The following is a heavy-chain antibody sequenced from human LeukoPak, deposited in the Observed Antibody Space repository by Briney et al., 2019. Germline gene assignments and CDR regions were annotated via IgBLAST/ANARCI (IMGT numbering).Heavy chain of an antibody. CDR3: AKGGTYSWDAFDI. V-gene: IGHV3-9*01. CDR1: GFIFDDYA. CDR2: ISWNSGSI. D-gene: IGHD1-26*01. J-gene: IGHJ3*02. Sequence: PGGSLRLSCAVSGFIFDDYAMHWVRQAPGKGLEWVSGISWNSGSIGYADSVKGRLTISRDNAKNSLYLQMNSLRAEETALYYCAKGGTYSWDAFDIWGQGTMVTVSS.